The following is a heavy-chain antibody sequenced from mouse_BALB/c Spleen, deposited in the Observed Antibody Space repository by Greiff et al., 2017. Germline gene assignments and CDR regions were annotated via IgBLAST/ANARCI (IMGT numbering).Heavy chain of an antibody. CDR2: ISDGGSYT. CDR1: GFTFSDYY. D-gene: IGHD2-4*01. CDR3: ARGITAMDY. J-gene: IGHJ4*01. Sequence: EVKVVESGGGLVKPGGSLKLSCAASGFTFSDYYMYWVRQTPEKRLEWVATISDGGSYTYYPDSVKGRFTISRDNAKNNLYLQMSSLKSEDTAMYYCARGITAMDYWGQGTSVTVSS. V-gene: IGHV5-4*02.